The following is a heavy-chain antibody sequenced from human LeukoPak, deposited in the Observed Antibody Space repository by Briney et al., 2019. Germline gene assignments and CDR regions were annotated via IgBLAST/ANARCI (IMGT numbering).Heavy chain of an antibody. CDR1: EYPFTSYY. Sequence: ASVKVSCKASEYPFTSYYIHWVRQAPGQGLEWMGLINPSSGSTNYAQKFLGRVTMTRDTSTSTVHMDLSSLRSEDTAVYYCARDIWFGEFTLDVWGQGTTVTVSS. J-gene: IGHJ6*02. CDR3: ARDIWFGEFTLDV. CDR2: INPSSGST. V-gene: IGHV1-46*01. D-gene: IGHD3-10*01.